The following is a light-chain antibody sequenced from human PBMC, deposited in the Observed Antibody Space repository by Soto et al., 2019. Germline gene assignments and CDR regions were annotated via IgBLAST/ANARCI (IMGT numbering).Light chain of an antibody. CDR3: QQYGSSPWT. CDR1: QSISSSY. Sequence: EIVLTQSPGTLSLSPGERATLSCRASQSISSSYLAWYPQKPGQAPRLLIYGSSSRATGIPDRFSGSGSGKDFTLTIRRLEPEDFAVYYCQQYGSSPWTFGQGTKVEI. J-gene: IGKJ1*01. CDR2: GSS. V-gene: IGKV3-20*01.